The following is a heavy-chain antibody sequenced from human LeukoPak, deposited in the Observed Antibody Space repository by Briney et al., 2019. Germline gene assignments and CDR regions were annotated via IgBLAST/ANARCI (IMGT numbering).Heavy chain of an antibody. CDR2: ISSSSSTI. CDR1: GFTLSSYS. CDR3: ARDRWYGGGYYYYMDV. V-gene: IGHV3-48*01. D-gene: IGHD2-15*01. J-gene: IGHJ6*03. Sequence: GGSLRLSCAASGFTLSSYSMNWVRQAPGKGLEWVSYISSSSSTIYYADSVKGRFTIPRDNAKNSLYLQMNSLRAEDTAVYYCARDRWYGGGYYYYMDVWGKGTTVTVSS.